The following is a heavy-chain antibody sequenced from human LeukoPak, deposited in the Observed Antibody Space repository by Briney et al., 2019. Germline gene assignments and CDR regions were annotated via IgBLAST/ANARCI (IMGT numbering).Heavy chain of an antibody. CDR3: ARVPAPYAYDTSGYDS. Sequence: SETLSLTCTVSGGSISDAAYYWSWIRQHPGEGLKWIGYIYYSGSTSYNPSLKSRVTISVDTSKNQFSLKLTSVTAADTAVYYCARVPAPYAYDTSGYDSWDQGTLVTVSS. CDR1: GGSISDAAYY. CDR2: IYYSGST. D-gene: IGHD3-22*01. J-gene: IGHJ4*02. V-gene: IGHV4-31*03.